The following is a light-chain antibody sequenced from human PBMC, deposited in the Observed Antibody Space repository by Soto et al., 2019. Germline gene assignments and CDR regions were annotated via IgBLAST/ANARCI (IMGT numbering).Light chain of an antibody. CDR1: SSDVGGYNY. J-gene: IGLJ3*02. V-gene: IGLV2-14*01. CDR3: SSYTTSSTWV. CDR2: EVT. Sequence: QSVLTQPASVSGSPGQSITITCIGTSSDVGGYNYVSWHQQHPGKAPKLMIYEVTNRPSGVSNRFSGSKSGTTASLTISGLQAEDEADYYCSSYTTSSTWVFGGGTKVTVL.